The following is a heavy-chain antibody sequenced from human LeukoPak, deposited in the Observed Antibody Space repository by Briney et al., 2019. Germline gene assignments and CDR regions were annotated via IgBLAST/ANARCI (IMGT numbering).Heavy chain of an antibody. Sequence: SETLSLTCTVSGGCISSSSYYWGWIRQPPGKGLEWIGSIYYSGSTNYNPSLKSRVTISVDTSKNQFSLKLSSVTAADTAVYYCARLTGYSSESWFDPWGQGTLVTVSS. CDR1: GGCISSSSYY. CDR3: ARLTGYSSESWFDP. V-gene: IGHV4-39*07. CDR2: IYYSGST. D-gene: IGHD3-9*01. J-gene: IGHJ5*02.